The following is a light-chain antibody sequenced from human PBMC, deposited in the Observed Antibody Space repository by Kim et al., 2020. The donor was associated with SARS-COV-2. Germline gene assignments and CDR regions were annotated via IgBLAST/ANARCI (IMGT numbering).Light chain of an antibody. Sequence: SVSPGQTASITCSGDKLGDKYACWYQQKPGQSPVLVIYQESKRPSGIPERFSGSNSGNTATLTISGTQAMDEADYYCQAWDSSVVFGGGTQLTVL. CDR3: QAWDSSVV. CDR1: KLGDKY. CDR2: QES. V-gene: IGLV3-1*01. J-gene: IGLJ2*01.